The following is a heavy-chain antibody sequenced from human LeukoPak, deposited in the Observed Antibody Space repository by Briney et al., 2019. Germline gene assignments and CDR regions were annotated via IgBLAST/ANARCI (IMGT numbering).Heavy chain of an antibody. V-gene: IGHV3-64D*06. CDR1: GITFSRHA. CDR3: YVSGWTEDIDN. Sequence: PGGSLRLSCSASGITFSRHAMHWVRQAPGKGLEYVSAISDNGGMTFYADSVKGRFTISRDNSKNTLYLQMSSLRGEDTAVYYCYVSGWTEDIDNWGQGTLVTVSS. J-gene: IGHJ4*02. CDR2: ISDNGGMT. D-gene: IGHD6-19*01.